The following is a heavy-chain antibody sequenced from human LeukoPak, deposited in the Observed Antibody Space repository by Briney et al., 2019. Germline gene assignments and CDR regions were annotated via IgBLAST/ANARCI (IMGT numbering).Heavy chain of an antibody. Sequence: PSETLSLTCAVYGGSFSGYYWSWIRQPPGKGLEWIGEINQSGSTNYNPSLKSRVTISVDTSKNQFSLKLSSVTAADTAVYYCARAGRDIVVVPAAPAKDDAFDIWGQGTMVTVSS. V-gene: IGHV4-34*01. CDR3: ARAGRDIVVVPAAPAKDDAFDI. D-gene: IGHD2-2*01. CDR2: INQSGST. CDR1: GGSFSGYY. J-gene: IGHJ3*02.